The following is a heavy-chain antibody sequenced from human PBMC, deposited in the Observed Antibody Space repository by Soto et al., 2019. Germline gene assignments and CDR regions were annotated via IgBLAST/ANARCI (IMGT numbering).Heavy chain of an antibody. CDR3: ANRDTSMVTRYYYGMDV. CDR1: GFRFSSHD. J-gene: IGHJ6*02. Sequence: GGSLRLSCAASGFRFSSHDMSWVRQAPGKGLEWVSAISGSGGSTYYADSVKGRFTISRDNSKDTLYLQMNSLRAEDTAVYYCANRDTSMVTRYYYGMDVWGQGTTVTVSS. V-gene: IGHV3-23*01. D-gene: IGHD5-18*01. CDR2: ISGSGGST.